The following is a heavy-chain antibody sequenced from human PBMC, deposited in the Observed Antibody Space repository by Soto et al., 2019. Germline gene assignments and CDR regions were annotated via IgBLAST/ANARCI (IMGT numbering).Heavy chain of an antibody. CDR1: GFTFSSYS. CDR2: IISSSSYI. D-gene: IGHD2-15*01. V-gene: IGHV3-21*01. CDR3: ARDLCSGGSCDFDLGAFDL. Sequence: EVQLVESGGGLVKPGGSLRLSCAASGFTFSSYSMNWVRQAPGKGLEWVSSIISSSSYIYYADSVKGRFTISRDNAKNSVYLQMNSQRAEDTGVYYFARDLCSGGSCDFDLGAFDLLGPGTMVTVSS. J-gene: IGHJ3*01.